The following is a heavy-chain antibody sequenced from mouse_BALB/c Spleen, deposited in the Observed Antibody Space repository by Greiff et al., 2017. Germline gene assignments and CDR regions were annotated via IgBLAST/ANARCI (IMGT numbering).Heavy chain of an antibody. D-gene: IGHD3-2*01. V-gene: IGHV1-69*02. CDR3: TSTGGDSSGYYAMDY. Sequence: VKLQESGAELVRPGASVKLSCKASGYTFTSYWINWVKQRPGQGLEWIGNIYPSDSYTNYNQKFKDKATLTVDKSSSTAYMQLSSPTSEDSAVYYCTSTGGDSSGYYAMDYWGQGTSVTVSS. CDR2: IYPSDSYT. J-gene: IGHJ4*01. CDR1: GYTFTSYW.